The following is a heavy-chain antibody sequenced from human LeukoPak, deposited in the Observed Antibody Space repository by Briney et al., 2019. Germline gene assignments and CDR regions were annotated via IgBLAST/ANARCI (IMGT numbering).Heavy chain of an antibody. CDR1: GFTFSSYA. V-gene: IGHV3-30-3*01. D-gene: IGHD3-22*01. J-gene: IGHJ4*02. Sequence: QPGRSLRLSCAASGFTFSSYAMHWVRQAPGKGLEWVAVISYDGSNKYYADSVKGRFTISRDNSKNTLYLQMNSLRAEDTAVYYCARGSYYYDSSGYPFDYWGQGTLVTVSS. CDR3: ARGSYYYDSSGYPFDY. CDR2: ISYDGSNK.